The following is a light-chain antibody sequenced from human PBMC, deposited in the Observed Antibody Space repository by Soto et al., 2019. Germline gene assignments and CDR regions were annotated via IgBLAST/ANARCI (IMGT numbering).Light chain of an antibody. V-gene: IGLV2-14*01. J-gene: IGLJ2*01. Sequence: QSVLTQPASVSGSPGQSITISCTGTSSDVGVYNYVSWYQRSPGTAPKLMIYEVSNRPSGVSNRFSGSKSGNTASLTISGLQPEDEADYYCCSYTTSGPWVFGGGTKLTVL. CDR2: EVS. CDR3: CSYTTSGPWV. CDR1: SSDVGVYNY.